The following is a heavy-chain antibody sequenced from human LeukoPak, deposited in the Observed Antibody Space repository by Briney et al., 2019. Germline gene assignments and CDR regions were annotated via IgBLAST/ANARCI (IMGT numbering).Heavy chain of an antibody. V-gene: IGHV4-34*01. D-gene: IGHD1-26*01. J-gene: IGHJ6*02. Sequence: NPSETLSLTCAVYGGSFSGYYWSWIRQPPGKGLEWIGEINHSGSTNYNPSVKSRVTISVDTSKNQFSLKLSSVTAADTAVYYCATPSGSYYYYYGMDVWGQGTTVTVSS. CDR2: INHSGST. CDR1: GGSFSGYY. CDR3: ATPSGSYYYYYGMDV.